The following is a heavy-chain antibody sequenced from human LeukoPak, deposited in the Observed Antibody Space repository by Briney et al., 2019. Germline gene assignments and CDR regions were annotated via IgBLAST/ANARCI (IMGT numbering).Heavy chain of an antibody. CDR1: GYTFTSYY. V-gene: IGHV1-46*01. CDR2: INPSGGST. Sequence: ASVKVSCKASGYTFTSYYMHWVRQAPGQGLERMGIINPSGGSTSYAQKFQGRVTMTRDTSTSTVYMELSSLRSEDTAVYYCARGGGYSYGYHNYYYYGMDVWGQGTTVTVSS. CDR3: ARGGGYSYGYHNYYYYGMDV. D-gene: IGHD5-18*01. J-gene: IGHJ6*02.